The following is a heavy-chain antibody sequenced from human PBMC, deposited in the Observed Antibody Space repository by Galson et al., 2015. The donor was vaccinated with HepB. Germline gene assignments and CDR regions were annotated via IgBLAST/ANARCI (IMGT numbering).Heavy chain of an antibody. Sequence: SVKVSCKASGYTFTSYGISWVRQAPGQGLEWMGWISAYNGNTNYAQKLQGRVTMTTDTSTSTAYMELRSLRSDDTAVYYCARDKTMLAYYYGMDVWGQGTTVTVSS. V-gene: IGHV1-18*04. J-gene: IGHJ6*02. CDR2: ISAYNGNT. CDR3: ARDKTMLAYYYGMDV. D-gene: IGHD1-1*01. CDR1: GYTFTSYG.